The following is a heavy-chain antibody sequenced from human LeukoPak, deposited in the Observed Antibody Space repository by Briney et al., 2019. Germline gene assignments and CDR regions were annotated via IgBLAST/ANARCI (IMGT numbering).Heavy chain of an antibody. V-gene: IGHV4-59*01. Sequence: PSETLSLTCTVSGGSISSYYWSWIRRPPGKGLEWIGYIYYSGSTNYNPSLKSRVTISVDTSKNQFSLKLSSVTAADTAVYYCARSISGWFLDAFDIWGQGTMVTVSS. CDR1: GGSISSYY. CDR3: ARSISGWFLDAFDI. D-gene: IGHD6-19*01. CDR2: IYYSGST. J-gene: IGHJ3*02.